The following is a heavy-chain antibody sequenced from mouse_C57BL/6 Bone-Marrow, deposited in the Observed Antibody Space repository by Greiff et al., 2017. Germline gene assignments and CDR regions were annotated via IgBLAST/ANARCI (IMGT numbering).Heavy chain of an antibody. V-gene: IGHV1-7*01. CDR2: INPSSGYT. Sequence: QVQLQQSGAELAKPGASVKLSCKASGYTFTSYWMHWVKQRPGQGLEWIGYINPSSGYTKYNQKFKDKATLTVDKSSSTAYMQLSSLADEDSAVYYSARKDGSVTWYAYWGQGTLVTASA. J-gene: IGHJ3*01. CDR1: GYTFTSYW. CDR3: ARKDGSVTWYAY. D-gene: IGHD6-1*01.